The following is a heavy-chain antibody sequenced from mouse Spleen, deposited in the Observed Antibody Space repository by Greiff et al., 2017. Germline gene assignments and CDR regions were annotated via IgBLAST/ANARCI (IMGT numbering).Heavy chain of an antibody. CDR3: ARDLMITTDYYAMDY. V-gene: IGHV3-6*01. CDR2: ISYDGSN. D-gene: IGHD2-4*01. J-gene: IGHJ4*01. CDR1: GYSITSGYY. Sequence: EVQLVESGPGLVKPSQSLSLTCSVTGYSITSGYYWNWIRQFPGNKLEWMGYISYDGSNNYNPSLKNRISITRDTSKNQFFLKLNSVTTEDTATYYCARDLMITTDYYAMDYWGQGTSVTVSS.